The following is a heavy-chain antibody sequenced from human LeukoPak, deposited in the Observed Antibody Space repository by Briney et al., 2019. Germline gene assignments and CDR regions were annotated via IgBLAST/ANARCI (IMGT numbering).Heavy chain of an antibody. CDR3: ARDQRWQQVAREATSSMDV. CDR2: IYSGGRT. D-gene: IGHD6-13*01. Sequence: GGSLRLSCAASGLTGSNNYVSWVRQAPGKGLEWVSVIYSGGRTYYADSVKGRFTISRDNSKNTLYLQMNSLRAEDTAVYYCARDQRWQQVAREATSSMDVWGQGTTVTVSS. CDR1: GLTGSNNY. V-gene: IGHV3-53*01. J-gene: IGHJ6*02.